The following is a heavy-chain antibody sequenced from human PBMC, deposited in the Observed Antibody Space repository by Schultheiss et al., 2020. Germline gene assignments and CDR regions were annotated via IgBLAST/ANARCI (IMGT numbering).Heavy chain of an antibody. J-gene: IGHJ6*02. D-gene: IGHD1-1*01. CDR3: ARDPSGYYGMDV. CDR1: GGSFSGYY. Sequence: SQTLSLTCAVYGGSFSGYYWGWIRQPPGKGLEWIGSIYYSGSTYYNPSLKSRVTISVDTSKNQFSLKLSSVTAADTAVYYCARDPSGYYGMDVWGQGTTVTVSS. CDR2: IYYSGST. V-gene: IGHV4-34*09.